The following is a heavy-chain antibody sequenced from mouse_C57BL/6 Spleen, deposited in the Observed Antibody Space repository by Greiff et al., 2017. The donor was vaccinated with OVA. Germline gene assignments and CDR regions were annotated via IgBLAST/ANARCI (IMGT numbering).Heavy chain of an antibody. J-gene: IGHJ4*01. CDR2: INPGSGGT. CDR3: ARRELSMDY. CDR1: GYAFTNYL. Sequence: QVQLQQSGAELVRPGTSVKVSCQASGYAFTNYLIEWVKQRPGQGIEWIGVINPGSGGTNYNEKFKGKATLTADKSSSTAYMQLSSLTSEDSAVYFCARRELSMDYWGQGTSVTVSS. V-gene: IGHV1-54*01. D-gene: IGHD6-1*01.